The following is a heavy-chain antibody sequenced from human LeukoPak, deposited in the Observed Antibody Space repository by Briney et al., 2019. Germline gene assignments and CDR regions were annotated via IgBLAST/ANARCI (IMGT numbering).Heavy chain of an antibody. CDR3: ARDLPNYYDSSTYYHGGL. V-gene: IGHV3-48*03. CDR2: ISSSGSTV. D-gene: IGHD3-22*01. Sequence: GGSLRLSCAASGFTFSSYEMNWVRQAPGKGLEWLSYISSSGSTVYADSVKGRFTISRDNAKNSLYLQMNSLRAEDTAVYYCARDLPNYYDSSTYYHGGLWGQGTLVTVSS. CDR1: GFTFSSYE. J-gene: IGHJ4*02.